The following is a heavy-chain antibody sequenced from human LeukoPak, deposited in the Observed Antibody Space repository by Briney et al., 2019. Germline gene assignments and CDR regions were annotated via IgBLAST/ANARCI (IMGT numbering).Heavy chain of an antibody. CDR2: INPANFDI. D-gene: IGHD6-13*01. CDR1: GYSFSSYW. Sequence: GESLKISCKGFGYSFSSYWIAWVRQMPGKGLEYMGIINPANFDIRYSPSFQGQVTISADKSISTAYLQWSSLKASDTAMYYCARQTIAAAGKNFDYWGQGTLVTVSS. CDR3: ARQTIAAAGKNFDY. J-gene: IGHJ4*02. V-gene: IGHV5-51*01.